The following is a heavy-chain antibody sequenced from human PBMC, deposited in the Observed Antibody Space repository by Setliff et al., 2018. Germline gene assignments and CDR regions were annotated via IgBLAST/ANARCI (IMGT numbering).Heavy chain of an antibody. CDR3: AMSSWPGRPNDFDL. J-gene: IGHJ3*01. V-gene: IGHV1-18*01. D-gene: IGHD6-6*01. CDR2: IDLYNAGT. CDR1: GSPFNTYD. Sequence: SVKVSCKASGSPFNTYDINWVRQAPGQGLEWLGRIDLYNAGTTYAEKMETKVTMTVDTPSNIGYMELRSLTSDDTGIYFCAMSSWPGRPNDFDLWGQGTEATVSS.